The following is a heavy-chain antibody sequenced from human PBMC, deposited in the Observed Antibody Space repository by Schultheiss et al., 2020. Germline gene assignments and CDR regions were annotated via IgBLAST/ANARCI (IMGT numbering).Heavy chain of an antibody. V-gene: IGHV3-9*01. CDR2: ISWNSGSI. J-gene: IGHJ6*02. CDR3: ARDTLPYSSGENSYYGMDV. CDR1: GFTFDDYA. Sequence: GGSLRLSCAASGFTFDDYAMHWVRQAPGKGLEWVSGISWNSGSIGYADSVKGRFTISRDNSKNTLYLQMNSLRAEDTAVYYCARDTLPYSSGENSYYGMDVWGQGTTVTVSS. D-gene: IGHD6-19*01.